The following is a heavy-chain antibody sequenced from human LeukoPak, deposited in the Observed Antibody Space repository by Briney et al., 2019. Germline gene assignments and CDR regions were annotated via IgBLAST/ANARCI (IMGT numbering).Heavy chain of an antibody. V-gene: IGHV3-11*01. CDR2: ISSSGSTI. Sequence: GGSLRLSCAASGFTVSDYYMSWIRQAPGKGLEWIAYISSSGSTIYYAQSVEGRFTISRDNAKNSLKLQMNSLRAEDTAVYYCAKVARVVVIPLDVFDIRGPGAKVTVSS. D-gene: IGHD3-22*01. CDR1: GFTVSDYY. J-gene: IGHJ3*02. CDR3: AKVARVVVIPLDVFDI.